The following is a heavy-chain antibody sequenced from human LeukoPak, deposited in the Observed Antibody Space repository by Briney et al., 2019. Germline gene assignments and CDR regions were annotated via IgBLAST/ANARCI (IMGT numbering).Heavy chain of an antibody. CDR1: GFTFSSYG. J-gene: IGHJ4*02. Sequence: GGSLRLSCAASGFTFSSYGMGWVRQAPGKGLEWVSAISGSGGSTYYADSVKGRFTISRDNSKNTLYLQMNSLRAEDTAVYYCAKQRGYSYGYLSDYWGQGTLVTVSS. CDR2: ISGSGGST. V-gene: IGHV3-23*01. CDR3: AKQRGYSYGYLSDY. D-gene: IGHD5-18*01.